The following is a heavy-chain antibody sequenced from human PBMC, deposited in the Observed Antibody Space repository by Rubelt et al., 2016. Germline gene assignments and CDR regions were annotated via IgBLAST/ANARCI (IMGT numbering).Heavy chain of an antibody. CDR1: GFTFTSSA. CDR3: ARITSCDYWYFDL. CDR2: IVVGSGNT. J-gene: IGHJ2*01. V-gene: IGHV1-58*01. D-gene: IGHD2-15*01. Sequence: QLVQSGAEVKKPGASVKVSCKASGFTFTSSAVQWVRQARGQRLEWIGWIVVGSGNTHYAHRFREGVTITRDMSTSTAEMELSSAVSENTAVYYCARITSCDYWYFDLWGRGTLVTVSS.